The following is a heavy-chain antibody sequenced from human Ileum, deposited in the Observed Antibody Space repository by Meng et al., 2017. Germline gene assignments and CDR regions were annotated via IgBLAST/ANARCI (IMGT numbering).Heavy chain of an antibody. CDR3: APPKGVVAAATDPVY. Sequence: EVQLLESGGGLGQPWGSLRLSCAASGFTFSSYDMSWVRQAPGKGLEWVSGISSSGGRTDYADSVKGRFTISRDNSKNRLYLQMNSLRVEDTAVYYCAPPKGVVAAATDPVYWGQGTLVTVSS. D-gene: IGHD2-15*01. CDR1: GFTFSSYD. V-gene: IGHV3-23*01. CDR2: ISSSGGRT. J-gene: IGHJ4*02.